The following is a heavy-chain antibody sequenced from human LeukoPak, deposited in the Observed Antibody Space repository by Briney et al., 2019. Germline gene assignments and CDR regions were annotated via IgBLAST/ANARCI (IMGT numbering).Heavy chain of an antibody. CDR1: GVSFSGYY. V-gene: IGHV4-34*01. Sequence: MTSETLSLTCAVYGVSFSGYYWSWIRQPPGKGLEWIGEINHSGSTNYNPSLKSRVTISVDTSKNQFSLQLSSVTAADTAVYYCASGAAAPRGVWFDPWGQGTLVTVSS. CDR2: INHSGST. J-gene: IGHJ5*02. CDR3: ASGAAAPRGVWFDP. D-gene: IGHD6-13*01.